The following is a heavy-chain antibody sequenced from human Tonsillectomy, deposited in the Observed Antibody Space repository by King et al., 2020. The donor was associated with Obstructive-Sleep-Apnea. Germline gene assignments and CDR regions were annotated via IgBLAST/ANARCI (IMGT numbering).Heavy chain of an antibody. CDR3: ARSVGATMYYFDY. D-gene: IGHD1-26*01. CDR2: ISSSSSYT. V-gene: IGHV3-11*06. J-gene: IGHJ4*02. Sequence: VQLVESGGGLVKPGGSLRLSCAASGFTFSDYYMSWIRQAPGKGLEWVSYISSSSSYTNYADSVKGRFTISRDNAKNSLYLQMHSLRAEDTAVYYCARSVGATMYYFDYWGQGTLVTVSS. CDR1: GFTFSDYY.